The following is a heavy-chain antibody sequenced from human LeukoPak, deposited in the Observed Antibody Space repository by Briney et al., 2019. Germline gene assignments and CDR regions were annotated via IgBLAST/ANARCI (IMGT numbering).Heavy chain of an antibody. J-gene: IGHJ3*02. CDR3: ARSWGIFGVVRYAFDI. D-gene: IGHD3-3*01. CDR1: GGSISSGSYY. CDR2: IYTSGST. Sequence: PSETLSLTCTVSGGSISSGSYYWRWIRQPAGKGLEWIVRIYTSGSTNYNPSLKSRVTISVDTSKNQFSLKLSSVTAADTAVYYCARSWGIFGVVRYAFDIWGQGTMVTVSS. V-gene: IGHV4-61*02.